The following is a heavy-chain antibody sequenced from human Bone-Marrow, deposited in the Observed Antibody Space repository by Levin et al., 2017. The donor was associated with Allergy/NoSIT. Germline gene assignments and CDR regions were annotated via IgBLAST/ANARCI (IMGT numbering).Heavy chain of an antibody. J-gene: IGHJ4*02. V-gene: IGHV4-34*01. CDR3: ARGCWNGFYACGFDH. CDR1: GGSFSGYY. CDR2: ISQTGIT. D-gene: IGHD3-3*01. Sequence: SETLSLTCAVYGGSFSGYYWSWIRQPPGKGLEWIGEISQTGITNYNPSLKSRVTMSVDTSTNQFSLNLTSVTAADTAVYYCARGCWNGFYACGFDHWGQGTLVTVSS.